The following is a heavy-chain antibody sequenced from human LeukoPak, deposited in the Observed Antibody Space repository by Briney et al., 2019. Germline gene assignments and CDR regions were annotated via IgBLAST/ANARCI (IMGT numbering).Heavy chain of an antibody. CDR1: GFTFSSYS. CDR2: ISSSSSYI. Sequence: PGGSLRLSCAASGFTFSSYSMNWVRQAPGKGLEWVSSISSSSSYIYCADSVKGRFTISRDNAKNSLYLQMNSLRAEDTAVYYCARDGQQLVIFDYWGQGTLVTVSS. J-gene: IGHJ4*02. D-gene: IGHD6-13*01. CDR3: ARDGQQLVIFDY. V-gene: IGHV3-21*01.